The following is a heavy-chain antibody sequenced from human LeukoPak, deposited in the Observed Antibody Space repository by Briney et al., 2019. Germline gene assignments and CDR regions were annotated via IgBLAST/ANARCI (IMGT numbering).Heavy chain of an antibody. CDR2: ISTYNGNT. V-gene: IGHV1-18*01. Sequence: ASVKVSCKASGYTFTSYGISWVRQAPGQGLEWTGWISTYNGNTNYAQKLQGRVTMTTDTSTTTAYMELRGLTSDDTAVYYCARDPTTQTFDYWGQGTLVTVSS. J-gene: IGHJ4*02. CDR1: GYTFTSYG. D-gene: IGHD4-11*01. CDR3: ARDPTTQTFDY.